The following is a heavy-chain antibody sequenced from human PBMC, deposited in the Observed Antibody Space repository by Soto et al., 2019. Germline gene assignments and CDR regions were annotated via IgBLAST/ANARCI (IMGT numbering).Heavy chain of an antibody. D-gene: IGHD6-19*01. CDR3: ARALRELAGTGGPQSYYYYYYGLDV. CDR1: GFPFSSYE. V-gene: IGHV3-48*03. CDR2: ISSSGDPV. J-gene: IGHJ6*02. Sequence: PVGSLRLSCAASGFPFSSYEMIWVRQAPGKGLEWVSYISSSGDPVYYADSVKGRFTISRDNAKNSLSLQMNSLRVEDTAVYYCARALRELAGTGGPQSYYYYYYGLDVWGQGTTVTVSS.